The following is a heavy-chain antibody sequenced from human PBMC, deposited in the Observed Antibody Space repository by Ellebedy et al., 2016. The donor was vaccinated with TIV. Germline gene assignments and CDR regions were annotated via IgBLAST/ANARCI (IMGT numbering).Heavy chain of an antibody. CDR1: GGSISSGGYY. V-gene: IGHV4-31*03. Sequence: MPSETLSLTCTVSGGSISSGGYYWSWIRQHPGKGLEWIGYIYYSGSTYYNPPLKSRVTISVETSKNQFSLKLSSVTAADTAVYYCARLNHYYYYGMDVWGQGTTVTVSS. J-gene: IGHJ6*02. CDR3: ARLNHYYYYGMDV. CDR2: IYYSGST.